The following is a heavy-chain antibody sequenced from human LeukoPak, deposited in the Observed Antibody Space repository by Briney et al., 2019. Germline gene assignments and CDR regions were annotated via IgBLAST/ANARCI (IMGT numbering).Heavy chain of an antibody. CDR3: ARGGGSGWPYDY. J-gene: IGHJ4*02. V-gene: IGHV3-7*01. D-gene: IGHD6-19*01. CDR1: GFTFSEAW. Sequence: GGSLRLSCAASGFTFSEAWMSWVRQVQGKGLEWVANIKKEGSEKNYVDSVKGRFTISRDNAKNSLYLQMNSLRAEDTAVYYCARGGGSGWPYDYWGQGTLVTVSS. CDR2: IKKEGSEK.